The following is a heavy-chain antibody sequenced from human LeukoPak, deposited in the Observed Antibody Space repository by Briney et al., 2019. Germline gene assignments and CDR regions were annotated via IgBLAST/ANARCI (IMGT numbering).Heavy chain of an antibody. CDR2: IYPGDSTT. CDR1: GYSFTNYW. D-gene: IGHD3-22*01. V-gene: IGHV5-51*01. CDR3: ARRGYSPSDVVDV. J-gene: IGHJ3*01. Sequence: GESLKISCKGSGYSFTNYWIGWVRQMPGKGLEWMGIIYPGDSTTKYSPSFEGQVLNSVDKSISTAYLHWGSLKASDTAMYFCARRGYSPSDVVDVWGQGTMVTVS.